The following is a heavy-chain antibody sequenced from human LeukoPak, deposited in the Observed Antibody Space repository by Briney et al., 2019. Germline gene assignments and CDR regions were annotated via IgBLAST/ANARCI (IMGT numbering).Heavy chain of an antibody. V-gene: IGHV3-9*03. CDR2: ISWNSGTI. CDR1: GFTFDDYA. CDR3: AKGAAAASYYYFMDV. J-gene: IGHJ6*03. D-gene: IGHD2-2*01. Sequence: GGSLRLSCAASGFTFDDYAMHWVRHAPGKGLEWVSGISWNSGTIVYADSVKGRFTISRDNAKNSLYLQMNSLRAEDMALYYCAKGAAAASYYYFMDVWGEGTAVTVSS.